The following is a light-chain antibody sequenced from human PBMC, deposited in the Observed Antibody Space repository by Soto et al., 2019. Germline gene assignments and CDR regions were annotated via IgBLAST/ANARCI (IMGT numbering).Light chain of an antibody. Sequence: VLTQPPSVSAAPGQKVTISCSGSSSNIGNNYVSWYQQLPGTAPKLLIYDNNKRPSGIPDRFSGSKSGTSATLGITGLQTGDEADYHCGTWDSSLSAYVFGTGTKVTVL. CDR1: SSNIGNNY. J-gene: IGLJ1*01. CDR3: GTWDSSLSAYV. CDR2: DNN. V-gene: IGLV1-51*01.